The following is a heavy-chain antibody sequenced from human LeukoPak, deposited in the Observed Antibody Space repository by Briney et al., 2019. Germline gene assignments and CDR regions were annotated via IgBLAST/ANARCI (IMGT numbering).Heavy chain of an antibody. V-gene: IGHV3-7*03. J-gene: IGHJ4*02. Sequence: GGSLRLSCAASGFTFSNYWMSWVRQAPGKGLEWVANIKHDGSEKYYVDSVKGRFTISRDNAMNSLHMQMNSLRAEDTAVYYCARVSRWGLNHNPHYWGQGTLVTVSS. CDR2: IKHDGSEK. CDR3: ARVSRWGLNHNPHY. D-gene: IGHD7-27*01. CDR1: GFTFSNYW.